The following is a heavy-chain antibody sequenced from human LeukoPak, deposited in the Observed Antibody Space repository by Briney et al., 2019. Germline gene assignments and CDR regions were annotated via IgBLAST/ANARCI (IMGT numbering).Heavy chain of an antibody. J-gene: IGHJ1*01. Sequence: GGSLRLSCAASGFTFSSNYMRWVRQAPGKGLEWVSVLYSGGSTYYAASVKGRFTISRDNSKNTLYLQMNSLRPEDAAVYYCGRGRTGPSQGVLHHWRQGTLVTVSS. V-gene: IGHV3-53*01. CDR1: GFTFSSNY. D-gene: IGHD1-1*01. CDR2: LYSGGST. CDR3: GRGRTGPSQGVLHH.